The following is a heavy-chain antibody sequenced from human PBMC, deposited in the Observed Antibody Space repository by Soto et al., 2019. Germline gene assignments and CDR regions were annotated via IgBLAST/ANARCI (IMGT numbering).Heavy chain of an antibody. CDR1: GFTFSNDA. CDR3: AKGGHSSSWYSFDY. V-gene: IGHV3-23*01. Sequence: GGSLRLSCAASGFTFSNDAMNWVRQAPGKGLEWVSGISGSGDTTHYADSVKGRFTISRDNSKNTLYLQMSSLRAEDTALYYCAKGGHSSSWYSFDYWGQGTLVTVSS. J-gene: IGHJ4*02. CDR2: ISGSGDTT. D-gene: IGHD6-13*01.